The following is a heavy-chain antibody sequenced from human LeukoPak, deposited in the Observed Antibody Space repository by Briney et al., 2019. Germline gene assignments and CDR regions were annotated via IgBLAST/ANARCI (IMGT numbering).Heavy chain of an antibody. J-gene: IGHJ4*02. CDR1: GFTFSSYG. CDR3: AKGYSYGLDY. V-gene: IGHV3-30*18. CDR2: ISYDGSNK. Sequence: PGGSLRLSCAASGFTFSSYGIHWVRQAPGKGLEWVAVISYDGSNKYYADSVKGRFTISRDNSKNTLYLQMNSLRAEDTAVYYCAKGYSYGLDYWGQGTPVTVSS. D-gene: IGHD5-18*01.